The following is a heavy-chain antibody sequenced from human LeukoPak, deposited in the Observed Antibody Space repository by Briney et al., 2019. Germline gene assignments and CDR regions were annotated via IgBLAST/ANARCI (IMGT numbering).Heavy chain of an antibody. J-gene: IGHJ6*02. CDR1: GFTFSSYG. CDR3: VKGATMIVRGGMDV. D-gene: IGHD3-22*01. CDR2: ISYDGSNK. V-gene: IGHV3-30*18. Sequence: GGSLRLSCAASGFTFSSYGMHWVRQAPGKGLEWVAVISYDGSNKYYADSVKGRFTISRDNSKNTLYLQMNSLRAGDTAVYYCVKGATMIVRGGMDVWGQGTTVTVSS.